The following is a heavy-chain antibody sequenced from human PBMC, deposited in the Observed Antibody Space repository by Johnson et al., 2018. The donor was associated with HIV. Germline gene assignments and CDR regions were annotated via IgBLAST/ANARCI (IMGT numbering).Heavy chain of an antibody. V-gene: IGHV3-48*03. CDR3: ARVWRNEGRHGFDI. CDR1: GFTFSNYA. J-gene: IGHJ3*02. CDR2: ISSSGSTI. Sequence: EVQLVESGGGLAKPAWSPRLSCAATGFTFSNYAMHWVRQAPGKGLEWVSYISSSGSTIYYADFVKGRFTISRNNAKNSLYLQMNSLRAEDTAVYYCARVWRNEGRHGFDIWGQGTMVTVSS. D-gene: IGHD1-1*01.